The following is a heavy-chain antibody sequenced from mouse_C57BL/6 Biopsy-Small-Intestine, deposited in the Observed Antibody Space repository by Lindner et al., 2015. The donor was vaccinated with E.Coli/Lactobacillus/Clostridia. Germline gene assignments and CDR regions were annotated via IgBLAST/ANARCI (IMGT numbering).Heavy chain of an antibody. CDR3: ARSDGYYPY. CDR2: IYPSTGST. D-gene: IGHD2-3*01. Sequence: VQLQESGPELVKPGASVKISCKASGYSFTGYYMSWVKQSPEKSLEWIGEIYPSTGSTIYNQKFRAKATMTEDKSSSTAYMELSSLASEDSAVYFCARSDGYYPYWGQGTLVTVSA. J-gene: IGHJ3*01. V-gene: IGHV1-42*01. CDR1: GYSFTGYY.